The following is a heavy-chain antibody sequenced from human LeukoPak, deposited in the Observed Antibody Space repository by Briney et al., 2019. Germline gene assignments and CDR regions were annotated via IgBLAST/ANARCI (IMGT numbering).Heavy chain of an antibody. Sequence: GGSLRLSCAASGFTFDDYAMSWVRQAPGKGLEWVSVISNSGGNTYYADSVKGRFTISRDNSKNTMDLQMNSLRAEDTAVYYCAKDLYYDLLMGTFDHWGQGTLVTVSS. D-gene: IGHD3-9*01. V-gene: IGHV3-23*01. CDR1: GFTFDDYA. J-gene: IGHJ4*02. CDR2: ISNSGGNT. CDR3: AKDLYYDLLMGTFDH.